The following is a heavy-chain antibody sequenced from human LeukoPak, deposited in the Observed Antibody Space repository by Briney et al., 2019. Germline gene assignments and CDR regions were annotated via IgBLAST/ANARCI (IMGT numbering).Heavy chain of an antibody. CDR1: GFTFSSYS. CDR2: ISSSSSYI. V-gene: IGHV3-21*01. J-gene: IGHJ4*02. Sequence: GGSLRLSCAASGFTFSSYSMNWVRQAPGKGLEWVSSISSSSSYIYYADSVKGRFTISRDNAENSLYLQMNSLRAEDTAVYYCARDVDYGGNSVDYWGQGTLVTVSS. D-gene: IGHD4-23*01. CDR3: ARDVDYGGNSVDY.